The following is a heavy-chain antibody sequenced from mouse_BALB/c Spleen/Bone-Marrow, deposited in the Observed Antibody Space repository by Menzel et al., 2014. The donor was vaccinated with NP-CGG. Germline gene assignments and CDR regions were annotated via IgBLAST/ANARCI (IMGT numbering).Heavy chain of an antibody. CDR3: ARGYSLFFDY. V-gene: IGHV2-2*02. CDR1: GFSLTSYG. Sequence: VKLVESGPGLVQPSQSLPITCTVSGFSLTSYGVHWVRQSPGKGLEWLGVIWSGGSTDYNAAFISRLSISKDNSKSQVFFKMNSLQANDTAIYYCARGYSLFFDYWGQGTTLTVSS. CDR2: IWSGGST. J-gene: IGHJ2*01. D-gene: IGHD2-3*01.